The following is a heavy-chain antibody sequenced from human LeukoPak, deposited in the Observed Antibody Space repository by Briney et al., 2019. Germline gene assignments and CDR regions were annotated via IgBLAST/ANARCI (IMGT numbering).Heavy chain of an antibody. V-gene: IGHV1-69*05. D-gene: IGHD3-16*02. J-gene: IGHJ6*03. CDR1: GGTFSSYA. CDR3: ARGLYDYVWGSYRSFYMDV. CDR2: IIPIFGTA. Sequence: SVKVSCKASGGTFSSYAISWVRQAPGQGLEWMGGIIPIFGTANYAQKFQGRVTMTRDMSTSTVYMELSSLRSEDTAVYYCARGLYDYVWGSYRSFYMDVWGKGTTVTVSS.